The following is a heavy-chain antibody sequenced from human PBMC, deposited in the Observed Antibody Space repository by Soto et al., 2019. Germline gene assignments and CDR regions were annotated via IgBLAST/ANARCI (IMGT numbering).Heavy chain of an antibody. CDR1: GFTVSISY. D-gene: IGHD6-19*01. CDR2: IYRDRST. Sequence: EVQLVESGGGLIQPGESLRLSCAASGFTVSISYMSWVRQAPGKGLEWVSTIYRDRSTYYADSVEGRFTISRDNSKNTLYLQMNSLRAEDTATYYCARGKGIGWYESSDYWGQGTLVTVSS. V-gene: IGHV3-53*01. J-gene: IGHJ4*02. CDR3: ARGKGIGWYESSDY.